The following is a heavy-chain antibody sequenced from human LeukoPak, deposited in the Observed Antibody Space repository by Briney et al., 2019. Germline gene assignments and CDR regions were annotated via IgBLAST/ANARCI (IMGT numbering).Heavy chain of an antibody. CDR1: GFTFDDYA. Sequence: ALRLSCAASGFTFDDYAMHWVRQAPGKGLEWVSGISWNSGSIGYADSVKGRFTISRDNAKNSLYLQMNSLRAEDMALYYCAKDKSTGAYDAFDIWGQGTMVTVSS. CDR2: ISWNSGSI. D-gene: IGHD1-14*01. CDR3: AKDKSTGAYDAFDI. V-gene: IGHV3-9*03. J-gene: IGHJ3*02.